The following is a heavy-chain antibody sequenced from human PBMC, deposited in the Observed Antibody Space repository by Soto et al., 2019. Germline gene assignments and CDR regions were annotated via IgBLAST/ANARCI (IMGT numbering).Heavy chain of an antibody. CDR2: LSNGGTSA. CDR1: GFTLSGFA. Sequence: GGSLRLSCAASGFTLSGFAMSWVRQPPGKGLEWVSTLSNGGTSAYYADSVDGRFTISVDTSKNTLYLQMNSLRAEDTAVYYCAKRGHSTSWYWFDPWGQGTLVTVSS. CDR3: AKRGHSTSWYWFDP. V-gene: IGHV3-23*01. J-gene: IGHJ5*02. D-gene: IGHD2-2*01.